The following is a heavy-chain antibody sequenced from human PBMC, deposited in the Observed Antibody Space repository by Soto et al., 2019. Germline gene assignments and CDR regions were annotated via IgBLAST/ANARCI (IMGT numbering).Heavy chain of an antibody. CDR1: GFTFSSYA. D-gene: IGHD1-26*01. CDR2: ISGSDGST. Sequence: GGSLRLSCAASGFTFSSYAMSWVRQAPGKGLEWVSAISGSDGSTYYADSVKGRFTISRDNSKNTLYLQMNSLRAEDTAVYYCASQRGTWAHLPNFYWGQGTLVTVSS. J-gene: IGHJ4*02. CDR3: ASQRGTWAHLPNFY. V-gene: IGHV3-23*01.